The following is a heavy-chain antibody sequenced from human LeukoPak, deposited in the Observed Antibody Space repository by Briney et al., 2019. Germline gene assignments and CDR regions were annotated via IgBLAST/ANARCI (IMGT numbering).Heavy chain of an antibody. CDR2: ISHSGST. D-gene: IGHD1-1*01. Sequence: PSETLSLTCTVSGDSISSNYWSWIRQPPAKGLEWIGFISHSGSTNYNPSLKSRVTISVDTSKRYFSLSLSSVTAADTAVYYCTRQNAVSAGYAYDIWGQGTMVTVSS. V-gene: IGHV4-59*08. J-gene: IGHJ3*02. CDR3: TRQNAVSAGYAYDI. CDR1: GDSISSNY.